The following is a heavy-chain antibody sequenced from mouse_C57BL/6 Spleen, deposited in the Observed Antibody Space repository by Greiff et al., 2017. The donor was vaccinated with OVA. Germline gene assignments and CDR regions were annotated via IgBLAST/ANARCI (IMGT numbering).Heavy chain of an antibody. CDR3: ARFYYDYDGFDY. Sequence: VKLKQPGAELVKPGASVKLSCKASGYTFTSYWMHWVKQRPGQGLEWIGMIHPNSGSTNYNEKFKSKATLTVDKSSSTAYMQLSSLTSEDSAVYYCARFYYDYDGFDYWGQGTTLTVSS. CDR2: IHPNSGST. J-gene: IGHJ2*01. CDR1: GYTFTSYW. D-gene: IGHD2-4*01. V-gene: IGHV1-64*01.